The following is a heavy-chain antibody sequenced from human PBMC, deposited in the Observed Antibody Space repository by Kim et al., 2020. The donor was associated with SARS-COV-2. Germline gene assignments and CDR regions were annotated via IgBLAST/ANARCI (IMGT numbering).Heavy chain of an antibody. CDR1: GGSISSGGYY. J-gene: IGHJ4*02. V-gene: IGHV4-31*03. Sequence: SETLSLTCTVSGGSISSGGYYWSWIRQHPGKGLEWIGYIYYSGSTYYNPSLKSRVTISVDTSKNQFSLKLSSVTAADTAVYYCARAGVLWFGEPSYYFDYWGQGTLVTVSS. CDR2: IYYSGST. D-gene: IGHD3-10*01. CDR3: ARAGVLWFGEPSYYFDY.